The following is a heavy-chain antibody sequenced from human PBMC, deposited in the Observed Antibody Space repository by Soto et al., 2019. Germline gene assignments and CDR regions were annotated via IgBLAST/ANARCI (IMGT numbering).Heavy chain of an antibody. CDR3: ARAGILTGLDY. D-gene: IGHD3-9*01. J-gene: IGHJ4*02. CDR2: INHSGST. V-gene: IGHV4-34*01. Sequence: SETLSLTCAVYGGSFSGYYWSWIRQPPGKGLEWIGEINHSGSTNYNPSLKSRVTILVDTSKNQFSLKLSSVTAADTAVYYCARAGILTGLDYWGQGTLVTVSS. CDR1: GGSFSGYY.